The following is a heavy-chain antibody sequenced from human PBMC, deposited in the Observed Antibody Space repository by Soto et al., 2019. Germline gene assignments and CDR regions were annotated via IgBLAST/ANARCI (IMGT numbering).Heavy chain of an antibody. V-gene: IGHV3-23*01. CDR2: ISGSGGST. Sequence: LRLSCAASGFAFSSYAMSWVRQAPGKGLEWVSAISGSGGSTYYADSVKGRFTISRDNSKNTLYLQMNSLRAEDTAVYYCAKAIAVAGKGGYYYYGMDVWGQGTTVTVSS. D-gene: IGHD6-19*01. CDR3: AKAIAVAGKGGYYYYGMDV. J-gene: IGHJ6*02. CDR1: GFAFSSYA.